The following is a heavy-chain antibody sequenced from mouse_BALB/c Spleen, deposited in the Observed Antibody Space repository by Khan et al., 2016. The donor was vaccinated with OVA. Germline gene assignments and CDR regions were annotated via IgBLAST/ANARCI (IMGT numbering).Heavy chain of an antibody. J-gene: IGHJ3*01. Sequence: EVQLQESGPSLVKPSQTLSLTCSVTGDSITSGYWNWIRKFSGNKLEYMGYISYSGNSYYNPSLKSRISITRDTFKNQYYLQLTSVTTEDTATYYCACELRGFAYWGQGTLVTVSA. CDR1: GDSITSGY. D-gene: IGHD1-1*01. CDR2: ISYSGNS. CDR3: ACELRGFAY. V-gene: IGHV3-8*02.